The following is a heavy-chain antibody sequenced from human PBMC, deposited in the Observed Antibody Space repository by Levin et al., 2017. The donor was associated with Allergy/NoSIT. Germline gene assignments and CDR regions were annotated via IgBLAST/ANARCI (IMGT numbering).Heavy chain of an antibody. Sequence: GGSLRLSCAASGFTFSSYAMHWVRQAPGKGLEWVAVISYDGSNKYYADSVKGRFTISRDNSKNTLYLQMNSLRAEDTAVYYCASCSGGSCYDYYYMDVWGKGTTVTVSS. CDR2: ISYDGSNK. V-gene: IGHV3-30-3*01. CDR1: GFTFSSYA. CDR3: ASCSGGSCYDYYYMDV. J-gene: IGHJ6*03. D-gene: IGHD2-15*01.